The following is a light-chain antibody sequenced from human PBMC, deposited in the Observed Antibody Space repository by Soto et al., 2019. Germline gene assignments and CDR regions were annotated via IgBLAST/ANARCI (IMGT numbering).Light chain of an antibody. CDR3: QSYDIRLRVV. CDR1: SSNIGAGFD. J-gene: IGLJ2*01. CDR2: TNT. V-gene: IGLV1-40*01. Sequence: QAVVTQPPSVSGAPGQKVTISCIGGSSNIGAGFDVHWYQQLPGTAPKLLIYTNTNRPSGVPDRFSGSKSGTSASLAISGLKAEDEADYYCQSYDIRLRVVFGGGTKVTVL.